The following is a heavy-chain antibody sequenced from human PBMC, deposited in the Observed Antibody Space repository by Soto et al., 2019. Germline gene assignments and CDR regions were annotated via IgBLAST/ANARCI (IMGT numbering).Heavy chain of an antibody. Sequence: QVQLVESGGGVVQPGRSLRLSCAASEFTFRSSAMHGVRRAPGKGLGWVARISYDGSEKHFADSVKGRFTISRDNVKNTLFLQMNSLRAEDTAVYYCAKDLKPLSPDSYFDYWGQGTLVSVSS. CDR3: AKDLKPLSPDSYFDY. CDR2: ISYDGSEK. V-gene: IGHV3-30*04. D-gene: IGHD3-3*02. CDR1: EFTFRSSA. J-gene: IGHJ4*02.